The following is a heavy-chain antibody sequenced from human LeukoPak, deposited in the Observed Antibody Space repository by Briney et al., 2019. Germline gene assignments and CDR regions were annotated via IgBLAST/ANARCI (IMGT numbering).Heavy chain of an antibody. V-gene: IGHV3-21*01. J-gene: IGHJ6*03. CDR2: ITSSSGYI. D-gene: IGHD3-16*02. CDR3: SRDRSYYYMDV. Sequence: GGSLRLSCAASGFTFSSYEMNWVRQAPGKGLEWVSSITSSSGYIYYADSVKGRFTISRDNAKNSLYLQLNSLRAEDTAIYYCSRDRSYYYMDVWGKGTTVTVSS. CDR1: GFTFSSYE.